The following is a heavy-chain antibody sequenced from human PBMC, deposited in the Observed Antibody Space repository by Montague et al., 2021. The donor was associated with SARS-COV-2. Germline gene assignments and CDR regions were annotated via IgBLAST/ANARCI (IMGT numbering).Heavy chain of an antibody. Sequence: LVKPTQTLTLTCTFSGFSLSTSGMCVSWTRQPPGKGLEWIGYIYYSGSTNYNPSLKSRVTISVDTSKNQFSLKLSSVTAADTAVYYCARHRRGVSGVVVHHGDFDXWGQGTLVTVSS. V-gene: IGHV4-61*08. CDR3: ARHRRGVSGVVVHHGDFDX. D-gene: IGHD3-22*01. CDR2: IYYSGST. CDR1: GFSLSTSGMC. J-gene: IGHJ4*02.